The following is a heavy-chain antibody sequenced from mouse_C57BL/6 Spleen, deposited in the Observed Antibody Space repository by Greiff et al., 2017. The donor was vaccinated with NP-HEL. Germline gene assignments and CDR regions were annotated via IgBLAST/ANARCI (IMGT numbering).Heavy chain of an antibody. D-gene: IGHD2-4*01. V-gene: IGHV5-16*01. Sequence: EVQVVESEGGLVQPGSSMKLSCTASGFTFSDYYMAWVRQVPEKGLEWVANINYDGSSTYYLDSLKSRFIISRDNAKNILYLQMSSLKSEDTATYYCARGLDYGAMDYWGQGTSVTVSS. J-gene: IGHJ4*01. CDR3: ARGLDYGAMDY. CDR2: INYDGSST. CDR1: GFTFSDYY.